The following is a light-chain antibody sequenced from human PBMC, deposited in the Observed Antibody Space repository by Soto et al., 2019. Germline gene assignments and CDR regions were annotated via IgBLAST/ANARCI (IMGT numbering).Light chain of an antibody. CDR2: GAS. J-gene: IGKJ4*01. V-gene: IGKV3-15*01. CDR1: QSVTSN. Sequence: EIVMTQSPATLSVSPWERVTLSCRASQSVTSNLAWYQQKPGQAPRLLIYGASTRATGIPARFSGSGSGTEFTLTISSLQSEDFTVYYRQQYNNWPLTFGGGTKVDIK. CDR3: QQYNNWPLT.